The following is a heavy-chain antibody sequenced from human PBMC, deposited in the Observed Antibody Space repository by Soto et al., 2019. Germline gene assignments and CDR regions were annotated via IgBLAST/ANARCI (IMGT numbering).Heavy chain of an antibody. Sequence: PSQTLSLTCAISGDSVSSNSAAWNWIRQSPSRGLEWLGRTYYRSKWYNDYAVSVKSRITINPDTSKNQFSLQLNSVTPEDTAVYYCARGTRYSSGWFKQSTKFDYWGQGTLVTVSS. CDR3: ARGTRYSSGWFKQSTKFDY. CDR2: TYYRSKWYN. J-gene: IGHJ4*02. V-gene: IGHV6-1*01. D-gene: IGHD6-19*01. CDR1: GDSVSSNSAA.